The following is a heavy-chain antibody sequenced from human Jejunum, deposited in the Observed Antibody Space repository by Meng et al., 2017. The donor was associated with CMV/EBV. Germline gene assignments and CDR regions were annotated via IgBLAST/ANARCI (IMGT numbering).Heavy chain of an antibody. J-gene: IGHJ6*02. D-gene: IGHD3-3*01. CDR3: ARDKRILDTYYVMDV. CDR2: ISPDGSST. V-gene: IGHV3-74*01. Sequence: AFSLSNYWMHWVRQTPGKGLVWVSRISPDGSSTRYADSVKGRFTISRDNVNNMMYLRMSSLRDEDTAVYFCARDKRILDTYYVMDVWGHGTTVTVSS. CDR1: AFSLSNYW.